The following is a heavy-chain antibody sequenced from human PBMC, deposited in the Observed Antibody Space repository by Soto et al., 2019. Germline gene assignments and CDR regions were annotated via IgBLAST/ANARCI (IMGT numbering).Heavy chain of an antibody. D-gene: IGHD6-19*01. CDR1: GYTFTGYY. CDR2: INPNSGGT. Sequence: ASVKVSCTASGYTFTGYYMHWVRQAPGQGLEWMGWINPNSGGTNEAQKCHGRPTMTRDTSISTAYREVNRQRAGDTAVYYCAKAPPRIVVAGPKYVEYWGQGTLVTVSS. CDR3: AKAPPRIVVAGPKYVEY. V-gene: IGHV1-2*02. J-gene: IGHJ4*02.